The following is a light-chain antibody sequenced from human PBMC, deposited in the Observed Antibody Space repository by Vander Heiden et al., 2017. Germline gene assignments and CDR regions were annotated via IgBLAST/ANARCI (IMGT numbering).Light chain of an antibody. CDR1: QSISTW. J-gene: IGKJ2*01. CDR3: QQYETYSI. Sequence: DIQMPQAPSPLSASVGDTVTITCRASQSISTWLAWYQQQPGRVPKLLIFKATALAGGVPSRFSGSGSDTEFTLTISGLQPEDFATYYCQQYETYSIFGQGTKLE. CDR2: KAT. V-gene: IGKV1-5*03.